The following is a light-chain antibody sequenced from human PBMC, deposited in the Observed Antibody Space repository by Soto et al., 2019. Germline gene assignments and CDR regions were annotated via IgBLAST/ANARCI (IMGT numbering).Light chain of an antibody. CDR3: QSYDDSLGGHVI. CDR1: SSYIGAGYD. J-gene: IGLJ2*01. Sequence: QSVLPQPPSVSGAPGHRVTISCTGSSSYIGAGYDVHWYQQLPGTAPKLLIYANTNRPSGVPDRFSGSKSGTSASLAITGLQAEDEADSYCQSYDDSLGGHVIFGGGTKLTVL. V-gene: IGLV1-40*01. CDR2: ANT.